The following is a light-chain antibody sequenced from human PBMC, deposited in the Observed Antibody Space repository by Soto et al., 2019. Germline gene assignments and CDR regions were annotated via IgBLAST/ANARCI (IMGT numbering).Light chain of an antibody. J-gene: IGLJ1*01. CDR1: KSDIGVYDF. Sequence: QSALTQPPSASGSPGQSVTISCTGTKSDIGVYDFVSWYQHHPGKAPRLIIYEVVQRPSGVPDRFSGSKSGNTASLTVSGLQAADEADYFCKSYAGSNTYVFGSVTKV. CDR3: KSYAGSNTYV. V-gene: IGLV2-8*01. CDR2: EVV.